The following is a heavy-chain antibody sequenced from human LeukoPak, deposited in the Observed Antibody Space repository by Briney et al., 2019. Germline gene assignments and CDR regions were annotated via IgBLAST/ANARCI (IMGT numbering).Heavy chain of an antibody. Sequence: PGGSLRLSCAASGFTFSSYNMNWVRQAPGKGLEWVSYISSSTITIYYADSVKGRFTISRDNAKNSLYLQMNSLTAEDTAVYYCARTYYYGIDVWGQGTTVTVSS. CDR3: ARTYYYGIDV. CDR2: ISSSTITI. J-gene: IGHJ6*02. V-gene: IGHV3-48*01. CDR1: GFTFSSYN.